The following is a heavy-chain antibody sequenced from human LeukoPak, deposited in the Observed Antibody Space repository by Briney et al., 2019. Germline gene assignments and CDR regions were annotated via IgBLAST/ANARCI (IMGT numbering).Heavy chain of an antibody. J-gene: IGHJ6*03. CDR1: GFTFDDYA. CDR3: AKASGRVYYYYMDV. CDR2: ISWNSGSI. V-gene: IGHV3-9*03. D-gene: IGHD3-10*01. Sequence: GGSLTLSCPASGFTFDDYALHGVRQAPGKDLDWVSGISWNSGSIGYADSVKGRFTISRDNAKNSLYLQMNSLRSEDMALYYCAKASGRVYYYYMDVWGKGTTVTVSS.